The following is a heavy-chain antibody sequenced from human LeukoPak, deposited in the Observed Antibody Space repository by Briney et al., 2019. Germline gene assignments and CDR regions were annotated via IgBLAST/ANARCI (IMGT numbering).Heavy chain of an antibody. Sequence: PSETLSLTCAVYGGSFSGYYWSWIRQPPGKGLEWIGEINHSGSTNYNPSLKSRVTISVDTSKNQFSLKLSSVTAADTAVYYCARLDPRGGDDYWGQGTLVTVSS. J-gene: IGHJ4*02. D-gene: IGHD2-2*03. CDR1: GGSFSGYY. V-gene: IGHV4-34*01. CDR2: INHSGST. CDR3: ARLDPRGGDDY.